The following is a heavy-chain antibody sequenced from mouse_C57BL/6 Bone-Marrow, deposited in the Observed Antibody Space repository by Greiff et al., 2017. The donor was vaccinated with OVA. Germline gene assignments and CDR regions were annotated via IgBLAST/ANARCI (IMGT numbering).Heavy chain of an antibody. Sequence: QVQLKESGPELVKPGASVKISCKASGYAFSSSWMNWVKQRPGKGLEWIGRIYPGDGDTNYNGKFKGKATLTADKSSSTAYMQLSSLTSEDSAVYFCARVNYGSRGDYWGQGTTLTVSS. CDR1: GYAFSSSW. D-gene: IGHD1-1*01. CDR2: IYPGDGDT. V-gene: IGHV1-82*01. J-gene: IGHJ2*01. CDR3: ARVNYGSRGDY.